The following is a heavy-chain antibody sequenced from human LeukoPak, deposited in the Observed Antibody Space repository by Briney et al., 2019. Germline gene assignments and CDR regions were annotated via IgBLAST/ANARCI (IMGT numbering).Heavy chain of an antibody. CDR1: GGTFSSSA. CDR3: TRDQGLTAPPPYGLDV. Sequence: SVKVSCKTSGGTFSSSAITWVRQAPGQGLEWMGRIIPVLNITTYAQKFQGSVTITADTSTSTVYTELSSLRSEETAVYYCTRDQGLTAPPPYGLDVWGQGTTVIVSS. V-gene: IGHV1-69*04. CDR2: IIPVLNIT. D-gene: IGHD5-18*01. J-gene: IGHJ6*02.